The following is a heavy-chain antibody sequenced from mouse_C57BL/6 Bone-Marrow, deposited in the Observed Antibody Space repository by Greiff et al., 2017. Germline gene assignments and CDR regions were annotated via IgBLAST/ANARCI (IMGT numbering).Heavy chain of an antibody. CDR3: AKHELGLWFAY. Sequence: VKLVESGPGLVAPSQSLSITCTVSGFSLTSYGVDWVRQPPGKGLEWLGVIWGGGSTNYNSAHMSRLSIRKDTSKSQVFLKMNSLQTDDTAMSYCAKHELGLWFAYWGQEALVTVSA. D-gene: IGHD4-1*01. J-gene: IGHJ3*01. CDR2: IWGGGST. V-gene: IGHV2-9*01. CDR1: GFSLTSYG.